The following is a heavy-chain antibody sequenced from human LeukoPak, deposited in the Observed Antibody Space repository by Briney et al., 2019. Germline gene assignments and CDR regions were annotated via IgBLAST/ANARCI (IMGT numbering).Heavy chain of an antibody. Sequence: ASVNVSCKASGYTFTSYFMHWVRQAPGQGHEWMGVINPSGGGTSYAQKFQGRLTMTRDTSTSTVYMELSSLRSEDTAVYYCAGEYSNYGVPSYYYGMDVWGQGTTVTVSS. J-gene: IGHJ6*02. D-gene: IGHD4-11*01. CDR3: AGEYSNYGVPSYYYGMDV. V-gene: IGHV1-46*01. CDR1: GYTFTSYF. CDR2: INPSGGGT.